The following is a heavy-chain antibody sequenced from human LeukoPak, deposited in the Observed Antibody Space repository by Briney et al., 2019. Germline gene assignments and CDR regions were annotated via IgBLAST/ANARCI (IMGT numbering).Heavy chain of an antibody. Sequence: SVKVSCKASGGTFSSYAISWVRQAPGQGLEWMGGIIPIFGTANYAQKFQGRVTITTDESTSTAYMELSSLRSEDTTVYYCARGLGATHYYYYYMDVWGKGTTVTVSS. J-gene: IGHJ6*03. D-gene: IGHD1-26*01. CDR1: GGTFSSYA. V-gene: IGHV1-69*05. CDR3: ARGLGATHYYYYYMDV. CDR2: IIPIFGTA.